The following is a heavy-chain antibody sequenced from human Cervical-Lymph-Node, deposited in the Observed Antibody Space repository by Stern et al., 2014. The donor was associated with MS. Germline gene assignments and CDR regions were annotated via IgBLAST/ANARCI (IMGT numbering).Heavy chain of an antibody. CDR1: GFTFSSYS. CDR3: ARDSSSWYAIDY. D-gene: IGHD6-13*01. V-gene: IGHV3-21*01. CDR2: SSSSSSYI. Sequence: EVHLVESGGGLVKPGGSLRLSCAASGFTFSSYSMNWVRQAPGKVLEWVSSSSSSSSYIYYADSVKCRFTISRDTAKNSLYLQMNSLRAEDTAVYYCARDSSSWYAIDYWGQGTLVTVSS. J-gene: IGHJ4*02.